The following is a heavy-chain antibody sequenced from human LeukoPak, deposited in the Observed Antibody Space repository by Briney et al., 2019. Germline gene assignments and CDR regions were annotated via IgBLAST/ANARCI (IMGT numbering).Heavy chain of an antibody. CDR2: ISYDGSNK. V-gene: IGHV3-30*04. Sequence: GGSLRLSCAASGFTFSSYAMHRVRQAPGKGLEWVAVISYDGSNKYYADSVKGRFTISRDNSKNTLYLQMNSLRAEDTAVYYCARDNHYYMDVWGKGTTVTVSS. CDR1: GFTFSSYA. D-gene: IGHD1-14*01. J-gene: IGHJ6*03. CDR3: ARDNHYYMDV.